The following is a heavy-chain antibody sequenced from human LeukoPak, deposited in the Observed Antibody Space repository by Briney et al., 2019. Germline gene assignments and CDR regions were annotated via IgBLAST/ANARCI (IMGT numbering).Heavy chain of an antibody. J-gene: IGHJ4*02. CDR1: GGSLNSSSYY. D-gene: IGHD3-10*01. Sequence: SETLSLTCTVSGGSLNSSSYYWGWIRQPPGKGLEWIGSIYYSGSTYYNPSLKSRVTISVDSSKNQFSLKLSSVTAADTAVYYCARRPSNLIYYYGSGRTGPFDYWGQGTLVTVSS. CDR3: ARRPSNLIYYYGSGRTGPFDY. V-gene: IGHV4-39*07. CDR2: IYYSGST.